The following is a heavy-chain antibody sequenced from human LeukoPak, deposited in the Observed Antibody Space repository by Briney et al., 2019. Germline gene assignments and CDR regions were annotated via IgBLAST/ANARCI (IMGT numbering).Heavy chain of an antibody. CDR1: GGSISTHY. Sequence: RSSETLSLTCTVSGGSISTHYWSWIRQPPGKGLEWIGYIYYSESTNYNPSLKGRVTISVDTSKNQFSLNLRSVTAADTAVYYCARAGSGWSFDYWGQGTLVTVSS. CDR3: ARAGSGWSFDY. CDR2: IYYSEST. J-gene: IGHJ4*02. D-gene: IGHD6-19*01. V-gene: IGHV4-59*11.